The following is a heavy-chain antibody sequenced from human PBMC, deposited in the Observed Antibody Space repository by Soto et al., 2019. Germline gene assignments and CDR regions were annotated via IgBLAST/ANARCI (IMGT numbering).Heavy chain of an antibody. CDR2: ISYDGSNK. CDR3: AKGGGGIAAAGPDY. D-gene: IGHD6-13*01. CDR1: GFTFSSYG. Sequence: QVQLVETGGDVVQPGRSLRLSCAASGFTFSSYGMHWVRQAPGKGLEWVAVISYDGSNKYYADSVKGRFTISRDNSKNTLYLQMNSLRAEDTAVYYCAKGGGGIAAAGPDYWGQGTLVTVSS. V-gene: IGHV3-30*18. J-gene: IGHJ4*02.